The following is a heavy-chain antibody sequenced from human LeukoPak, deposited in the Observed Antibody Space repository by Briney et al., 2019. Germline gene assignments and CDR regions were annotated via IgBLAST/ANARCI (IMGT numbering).Heavy chain of an antibody. CDR1: GFTFSSYS. V-gene: IGHV3-21*01. J-gene: IGHJ5*02. CDR3: ASFDIVAGAGKGVFDP. D-gene: IGHD6-19*01. CDR2: ISGSSSYI. Sequence: GGSLRLSCAASGFTFSSYSMNWVRQAPGKGLEWVSSISGSSSYIYYADSVKGRFTISRDNAKNSLYLQMNSLRAEDTAVYYCASFDIVAGAGKGVFDPWGQGTLVTVSS.